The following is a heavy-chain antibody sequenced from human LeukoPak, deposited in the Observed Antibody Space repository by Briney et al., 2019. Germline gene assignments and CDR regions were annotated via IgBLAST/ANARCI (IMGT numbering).Heavy chain of an antibody. Sequence: SETLSLTCAVYGGSFSGYYWSWIRQPPGKGLEWIGEINHSGSTNYNPSLKSRVTISADTSKNQFSLKLSSVTAADTAVYYCAIAVAGSAFDIWGQGTMVTVSS. D-gene: IGHD6-19*01. CDR3: AIAVAGSAFDI. CDR1: GGSFSGYY. CDR2: INHSGST. J-gene: IGHJ3*02. V-gene: IGHV4-34*01.